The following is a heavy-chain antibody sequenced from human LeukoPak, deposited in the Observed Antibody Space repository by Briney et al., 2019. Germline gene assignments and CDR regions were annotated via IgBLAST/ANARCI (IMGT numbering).Heavy chain of an antibody. CDR2: INPNSGST. D-gene: IGHD3-3*01. V-gene: IGHV1-2*06. J-gene: IGHJ4*02. Sequence: ASVKVSCKASGYTFTGYYMHWVRQAPGQGLEWMGRINPNSGSTNYAQKFQGRVTMTRDTSISTAYMELSRLRSDDTAVYYCARIGDFWSGYFHYWGQGTLVTVSS. CDR1: GYTFTGYY. CDR3: ARIGDFWSGYFHY.